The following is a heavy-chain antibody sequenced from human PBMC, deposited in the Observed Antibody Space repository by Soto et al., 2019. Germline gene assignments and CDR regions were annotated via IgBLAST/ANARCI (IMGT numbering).Heavy chain of an antibody. CDR3: ARLGGYYQAFNI. D-gene: IGHD3-22*01. Sequence: PSETLSLTCTVSDSPISNYYWGWFRQPPGLGLEWVGYIYYTGTTTYNPSLRSRVAISLDASKSQFSLNLMSVTAADTAVYYCARLGGYYQAFNIWGPGALVTVSS. V-gene: IGHV4-59*08. J-gene: IGHJ4*01. CDR2: IYYTGTT. CDR1: DSPISNYY.